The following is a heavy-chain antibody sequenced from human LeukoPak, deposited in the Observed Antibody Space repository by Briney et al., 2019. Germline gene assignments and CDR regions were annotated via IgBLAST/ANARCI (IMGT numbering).Heavy chain of an antibody. D-gene: IGHD2-15*01. CDR2: IYYSGNT. V-gene: IGHV4-59*08. J-gene: IGHJ4*02. CDR1: GGSISSYY. CDR3: ARTYCSGGSCHFDY. Sequence: SETLSLTCTVSGGSISSYYWSWIRQPPGKGLEWIGYIYYSGNTDSNPSLKSRVTISVDTSKNQFSLKLSSVTAADTAVYYCARTYCSGGSCHFDYWGQGTLITVSS.